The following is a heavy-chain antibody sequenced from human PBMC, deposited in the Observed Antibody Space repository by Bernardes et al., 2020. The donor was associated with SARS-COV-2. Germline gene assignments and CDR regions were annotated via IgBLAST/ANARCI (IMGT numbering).Heavy chain of an antibody. CDR2: ISCSGGST. V-gene: IGHV3-23*01. Sequence: GRSLRLSCAASGFTFSSYAMSWVRQAPGKGLEWVSAISCSGGSTYYADSVKGRFTISRDNSKNTLYLQMNSLRAEDTAVYYCAKDCTPYDILTGNDYWGQGTLVTVSS. CDR1: GFTFSSYA. J-gene: IGHJ4*02. D-gene: IGHD3-9*01. CDR3: AKDCTPYDILTGNDY.